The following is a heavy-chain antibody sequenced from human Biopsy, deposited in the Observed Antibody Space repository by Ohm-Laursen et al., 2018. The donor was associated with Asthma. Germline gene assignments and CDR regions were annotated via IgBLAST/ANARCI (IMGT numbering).Heavy chain of an antibody. V-gene: IGHV1-69*13. J-gene: IGHJ4*02. Sequence: ASVKVSCNSLGGTFNTYVIGWVRQAPGQGLEWMGGINSVFGTTTYPQKFQDRVTITADDSTSTVYMELSSLRSEDTAVYYCARKAGSCISRTCYSLDFWGQGTLVTVSS. D-gene: IGHD2-2*01. CDR1: GGTFNTYV. CDR3: ARKAGSCISRTCYSLDF. CDR2: INSVFGTT.